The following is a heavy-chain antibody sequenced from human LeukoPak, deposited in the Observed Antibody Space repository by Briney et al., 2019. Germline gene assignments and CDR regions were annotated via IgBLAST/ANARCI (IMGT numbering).Heavy chain of an antibody. J-gene: IGHJ6*03. CDR3: ASLNHYYYYYMDV. V-gene: IGHV3-64*01. CDR1: GFTFSSYA. Sequence: PGGSLRLSCAASGFTFSSYAMHWVRQAPGKGLEYVSAISSNGGSTYYANSVKGRFTISRDNSKNTLYLQMGSLRAEDMAVYYCASLNHYYYYYMDVWGKGTTVTISS. CDR2: ISSNGGST.